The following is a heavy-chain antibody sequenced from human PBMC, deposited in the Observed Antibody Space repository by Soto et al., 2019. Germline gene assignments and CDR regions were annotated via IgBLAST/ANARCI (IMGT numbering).Heavy chain of an antibody. CDR2: ISSSGGST. CDR3: AKKIASAGRPTWFDP. V-gene: IGHV3-23*01. J-gene: IGHJ5*02. D-gene: IGHD6-13*01. Sequence: GSLRLSCAASGFTFSNYAMNWVRQAPGKGLEWVSTISSSGGSTYYADSVKGRFTISRDNSKNTLYLQMNSLRAEDTAVYYCAKKIASAGRPTWFDPWGQGTLVTVSS. CDR1: GFTFSNYA.